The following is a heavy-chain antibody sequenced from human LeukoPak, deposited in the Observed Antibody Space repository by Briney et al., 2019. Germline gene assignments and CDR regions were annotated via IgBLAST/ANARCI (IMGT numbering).Heavy chain of an antibody. J-gene: IGHJ4*02. V-gene: IGHV4-34*01. CDR3: ARVLAAGSPYYFDY. Sequence: SETLSLTCVVYGGSFSGYYWSWIRQPPGKGLEWIGEINHSGSTNYNPSLKSRVTISVDTSKNQFSLKLSSVTAADTAVYYCARVLAAGSPYYFDYWGQGTLVTVSS. CDR1: GGSFSGYY. D-gene: IGHD6-13*01. CDR2: INHSGST.